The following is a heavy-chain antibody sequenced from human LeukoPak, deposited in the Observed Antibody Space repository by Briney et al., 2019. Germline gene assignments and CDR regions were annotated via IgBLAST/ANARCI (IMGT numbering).Heavy chain of an antibody. CDR3: ARDSSSFPNYFDL. Sequence: GGSLRLSCAASGFTVGDNYMSWVRQAPGKGLEWVSLIYSAGDTFYSDSVRGRFTISRDNSKNTLYLQMNSLRAEDTAFYYCARDSSSFPNYFDLWGQGTLVTASS. CDR1: GFTVGDNY. J-gene: IGHJ4*02. V-gene: IGHV3-53*01. CDR2: IYSAGDT. D-gene: IGHD2/OR15-2a*01.